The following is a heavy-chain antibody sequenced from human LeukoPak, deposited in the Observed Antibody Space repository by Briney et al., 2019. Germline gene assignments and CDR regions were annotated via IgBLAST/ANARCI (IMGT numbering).Heavy chain of an antibody. CDR3: ARVPRSYYYYYYMDV. V-gene: IGHV4-34*01. J-gene: IGHJ6*03. CDR2: ITHSGTT. Sequence: SETLSLTCAVYGGSFSGYYWSWIRQPPGKGLEWIGEITHSGTTNYNPSLKSRVTISADTSKNQFSLKLSSVTAADTAVYYCARVPRSYYYYYYMDVWGKGTTVTVSS. CDR1: GGSFSGYY.